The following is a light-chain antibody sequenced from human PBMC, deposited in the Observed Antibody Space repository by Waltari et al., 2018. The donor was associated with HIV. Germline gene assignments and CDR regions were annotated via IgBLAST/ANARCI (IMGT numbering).Light chain of an antibody. CDR2: DVS. CDR3: SSYTSSSTLAWV. CDR1: SSDAGGYNY. J-gene: IGLJ3*02. Sequence: QSALTQPASVSGSPGQSITISCTGTSSDAGGYNYVSWYQQHPGKAPTLMIYDVSNRPSGVSNLFSGSKSGNTASLTISGLQAEDEADYYCSSYTSSSTLAWVFGGGTKLTVL. V-gene: IGLV2-14*01.